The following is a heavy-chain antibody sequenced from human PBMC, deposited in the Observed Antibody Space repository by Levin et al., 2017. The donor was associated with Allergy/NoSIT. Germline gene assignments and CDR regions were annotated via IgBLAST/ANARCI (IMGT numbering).Heavy chain of an antibody. Sequence: GGSLRLSCAASGFTVSSNYMSWVRQAPGKGLEWVSVIYSGGSTYYADSVKGRFTISRDNSKNTLYLQMNSLRAEDTAVYYCARAVKYRGGIDYWGQGTLVTVSS. V-gene: IGHV3-66*02. CDR3: ARAVKYRGGIDY. D-gene: IGHD1-26*01. J-gene: IGHJ4*02. CDR1: GFTVSSNY. CDR2: IYSGGST.